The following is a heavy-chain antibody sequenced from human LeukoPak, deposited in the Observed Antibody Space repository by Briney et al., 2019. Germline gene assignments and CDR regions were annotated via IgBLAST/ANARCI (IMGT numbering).Heavy chain of an antibody. CDR2: IIPMFGIA. V-gene: IGHV1-69*13. D-gene: IGHD6-19*01. Sequence: GASVKVSCKASGGTFSRYAISWVRQAPGQGLEWMGGIIPMFGIANYAQKFQDRVTITADESTSTAYMELSSLRSEDTAVYYCARDRPYTGGWRGFDYWGQGTLVTVSS. CDR3: ARDRPYTGGWRGFDY. CDR1: GGTFSRYA. J-gene: IGHJ4*02.